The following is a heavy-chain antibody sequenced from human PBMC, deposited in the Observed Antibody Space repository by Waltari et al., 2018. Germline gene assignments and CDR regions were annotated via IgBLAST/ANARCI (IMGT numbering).Heavy chain of an antibody. CDR2: RSPNCGNT. D-gene: IGHD6-6*01. Sequence: LVQSGAEVKKPGASVKVSCKASGYTFNSFDISWVRQATGQGLGWMGWRSPNCGNTAYAQQFQGRVSMARNTSINTDYMELSGRRFDDTAMYYCARVVLNTAYEMTWFGPWGQGSLVTVSS. J-gene: IGHJ5*02. CDR3: ARVVLNTAYEMTWFGP. V-gene: IGHV1-8*01. CDR1: GYTFNSFD.